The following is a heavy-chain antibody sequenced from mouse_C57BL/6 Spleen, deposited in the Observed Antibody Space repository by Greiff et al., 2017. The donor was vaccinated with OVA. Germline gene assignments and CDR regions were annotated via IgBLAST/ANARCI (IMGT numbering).Heavy chain of an antibody. Sequence: EVKLVESGGGLVQPGGSLKLSCAASGFTFSDYYMYWVRQTPEKRLEWVAYISNGGGSTYYPDTVKGRFTISRDNAKNTLYLQMSRLKSEDTAMYYCARQGNSFYYYAMDYWGQGTSVTVSS. V-gene: IGHV5-12*01. J-gene: IGHJ4*01. CDR1: GFTFSDYY. D-gene: IGHD2-12*01. CDR3: ARQGNSFYYYAMDY. CDR2: ISNGGGST.